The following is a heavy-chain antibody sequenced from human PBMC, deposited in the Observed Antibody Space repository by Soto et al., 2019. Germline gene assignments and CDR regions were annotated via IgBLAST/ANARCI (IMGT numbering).Heavy chain of an antibody. CDR3: TTGLEFLEWLYDFDY. J-gene: IGHJ4*02. CDR2: IKSKTDGGTT. V-gene: IGHV3-15*01. Sequence: KSGGSLRLSCAASGFTFSNAWMSWVRQAPGKGLEWVGRIKSKTDGGTTDYAAPVKGRFTISRDDSKNTLYLQMNSLKTEDTAVYYCTTGLEFLEWLYDFDYWGQGTLVTVSS. D-gene: IGHD3-3*02. CDR1: GFTFSNAW.